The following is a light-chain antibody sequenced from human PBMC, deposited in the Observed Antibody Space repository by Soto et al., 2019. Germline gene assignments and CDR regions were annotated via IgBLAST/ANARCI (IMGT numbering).Light chain of an antibody. CDR2: KAS. J-gene: IGKJ1*01. CDR1: QPISTF. Sequence: DIQMTQSPSTLSASVGDRVTITCRASQPISTFLAWYQQRPGKAPNLLIYKASSLESGVPSRFSGSGSGTEFTLTISILQPDDFATYFCQQYSTYPWTFGQGTKVEVK. CDR3: QQYSTYPWT. V-gene: IGKV1-5*03.